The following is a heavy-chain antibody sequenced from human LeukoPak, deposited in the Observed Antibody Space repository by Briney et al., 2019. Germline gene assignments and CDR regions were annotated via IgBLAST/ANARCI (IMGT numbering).Heavy chain of an antibody. CDR1: GYSFPTYW. D-gene: IGHD6-19*01. CDR2: IYPGDSDT. J-gene: IGHJ4*02. CDR3: ARRRAVTGWYYFDY. Sequence: GESLKISCKGSGYSFPTYWIGWVRQMPGKGLEWMGVIYPGDSDTRYSPSFQGQVTISADKSISTAYLQWSSLKASDTAMYYCARRRAVTGWYYFDYWGQGTLVTVSS. V-gene: IGHV5-51*01.